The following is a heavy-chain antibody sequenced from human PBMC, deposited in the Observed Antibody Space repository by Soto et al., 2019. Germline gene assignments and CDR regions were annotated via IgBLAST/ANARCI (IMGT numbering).Heavy chain of an antibody. CDR3: ARDSGSSGVAAAASWDY. V-gene: IGHV3-21*01. CDR1: GFTFSSYS. CDR2: ISSSSTAI. Sequence: GGSLRLSCAASGFTFSSYSMNWVRQAPGKGLEWVSSISSSSTAIFYGDSVKGRFIISRDNAENSLYLQMNSLKAEDTAVYYCARDSGSSGVAAAASWDYWGQGT. J-gene: IGHJ4*02. D-gene: IGHD6-13*01.